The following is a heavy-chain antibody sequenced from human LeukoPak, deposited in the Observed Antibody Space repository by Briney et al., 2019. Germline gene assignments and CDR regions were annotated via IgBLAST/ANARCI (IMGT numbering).Heavy chain of an antibody. V-gene: IGHV3-30*02. CDR1: GFTFSSYG. Sequence: GGSLRLSCAASGFTFSSYGMHWVRQAPGKGLEWVAFIRYDGSNKYYADSVKGRLTISRDNSKNTLYLQMNSLRAEDTAVYYCAKDFITMVRGGMDVWGQGTTVTVSS. J-gene: IGHJ6*02. D-gene: IGHD3-10*01. CDR2: IRYDGSNK. CDR3: AKDFITMVRGGMDV.